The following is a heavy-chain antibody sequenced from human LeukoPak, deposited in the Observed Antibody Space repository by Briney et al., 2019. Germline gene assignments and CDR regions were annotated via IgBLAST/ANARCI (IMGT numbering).Heavy chain of an antibody. CDR3: AKSGGYGLIDY. V-gene: IGHV4-39*01. CDR2: IYSSGST. Sequence: SETLSLTCTVSGGSISSSSYYWGWIRQPPGKGLEWIGSIYSSGSTYYNSSLKSRVTISIDTSKNQVSLKMSSVTAADTAVYYCAKSGGYGLIDYWGQGTLVTVSS. CDR1: GGSISSSSYY. J-gene: IGHJ4*01. D-gene: IGHD6-25*01.